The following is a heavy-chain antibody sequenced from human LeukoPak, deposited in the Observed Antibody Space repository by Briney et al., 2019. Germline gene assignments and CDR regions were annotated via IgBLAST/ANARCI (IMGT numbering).Heavy chain of an antibody. CDR1: GGSISSYY. V-gene: IGHV4-4*07. CDR3: ARDLVTMAMDV. CDR2: IYTSGST. Sequence: SETLSLTSTVPGGSISSYYWSWFRQPAGKGLEWIGRIYTSGSTNYNPSLKSRVTMSVDTSKNQFSLKLSSVTAADTAVYYCARDLVTMAMDVWGKGTTVTVSS. J-gene: IGHJ6*04. D-gene: IGHD3-10*01.